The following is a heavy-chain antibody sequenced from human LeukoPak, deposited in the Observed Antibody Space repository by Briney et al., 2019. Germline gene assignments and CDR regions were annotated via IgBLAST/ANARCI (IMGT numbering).Heavy chain of an antibody. CDR2: INHSGST. CDR1: GGSFSGYY. D-gene: IGHD6-13*01. J-gene: IGHJ4*02. V-gene: IGHV4-34*01. CDR3: ARRRRIAAAGTPLGY. Sequence: SETLSLTCAVYGGSFSGYYWSWIRQPPGKGLEWIGEINHSGSTNYNPSLKSRVTISVDTSKNQFSLKLSSVTAADTAVYYCARRRRIAAAGTPLGYWGQGTLVTVSS.